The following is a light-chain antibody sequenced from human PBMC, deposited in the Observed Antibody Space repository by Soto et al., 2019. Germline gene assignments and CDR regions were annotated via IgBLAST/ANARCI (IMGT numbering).Light chain of an antibody. V-gene: IGKV1-27*01. CDR2: AAS. CDR1: QAISNY. CDR3: QRYHSALLP. Sequence: DIQMTQSPSSLSASVGDRVTITCRASQAISNYLAWYQQKPGKVPKLLISAASTLQSGVPSRFSGSGSGTDFTLTISSLQPEDVATYYCQRYHSALLPFGGGTKVEIK. J-gene: IGKJ4*01.